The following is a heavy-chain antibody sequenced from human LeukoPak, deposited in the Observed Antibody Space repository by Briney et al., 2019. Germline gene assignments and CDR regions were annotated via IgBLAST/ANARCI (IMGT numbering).Heavy chain of an antibody. CDR2: IYYSGST. D-gene: IGHD3-3*01. V-gene: IGHV4-59*04. CDR1: GGSISSYY. Sequence: PSETLSLTCTVSGGSISSYYWRWLRQPPGKGLEWIGYIYYSGSTYYNPSLKSRVTISVDTSKNQFSLKLSSVTAADTAVYYCELMTNDFWSGPFDYWGQGTLVTVSS. J-gene: IGHJ4*02. CDR3: ELMTNDFWSGPFDY.